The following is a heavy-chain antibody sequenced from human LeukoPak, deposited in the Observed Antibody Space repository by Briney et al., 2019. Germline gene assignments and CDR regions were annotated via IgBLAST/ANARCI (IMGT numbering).Heavy chain of an antibody. J-gene: IGHJ6*03. CDR3: ARPYYYYMDV. CDR1: GGSISSSSYY. V-gene: IGHV4-39*07. Sequence: PSETLSLTCTVSGGSISSSSYYWGWIRQPPGKGLEWIGSIYYSGGTYYNPSLKSRVTISVDKSKNQFSLKLSSVTAADTAVYYCARPYYYYMDVWGKGTTVTVSS. CDR2: IYYSGGT.